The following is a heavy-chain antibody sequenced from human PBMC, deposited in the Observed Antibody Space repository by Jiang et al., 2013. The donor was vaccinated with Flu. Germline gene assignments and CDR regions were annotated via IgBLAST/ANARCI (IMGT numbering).Heavy chain of an antibody. D-gene: IGHD6-13*01. CDR1: GFTFSSYA. V-gene: IGHV3-30-3*01. J-gene: IGHJ4*02. Sequence: VQLVESGGGVVQPGRSLRLSCAASGFTFSSYAMHWVRQAPGKGLEWVAVISYDGSNKYYADSVKGRFTISRDNSKNTLYLQMNSLRAEDTAVYYCARDYYSSSWGPFDYWGQGTLVTVSS. CDR3: ARDYYSSSWGPFDY. CDR2: ISYDGSNK.